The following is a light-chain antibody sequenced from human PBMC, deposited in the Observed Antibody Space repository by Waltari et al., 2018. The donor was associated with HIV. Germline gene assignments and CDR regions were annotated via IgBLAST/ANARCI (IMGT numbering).Light chain of an antibody. CDR2: DVK. J-gene: IGLJ2*01. V-gene: IGLV2-11*01. Sequence: QSALTQPRSVSGSPGQSVTISCTGTSSDVGAYNFVSWYQQNPGKAPKLLIYDVKKRPSGVPDRFYGSKSDNTASLTISGLQAEDEADYYCCSYAGNYIFDFGGGTKLTVL. CDR3: CSYAGNYIFD. CDR1: SSDVGAYNF.